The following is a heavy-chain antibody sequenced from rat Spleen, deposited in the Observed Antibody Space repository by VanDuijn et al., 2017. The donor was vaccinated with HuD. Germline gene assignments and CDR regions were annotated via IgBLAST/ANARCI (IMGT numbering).Heavy chain of an antibody. V-gene: IGHV5-29*01. Sequence: EVQLVESGGGLVQPGRSLKLSCAASGFTFSNYGMAWVRQAPTKGLEWVATISYDGSSTYYRDSVKGRFTISRDNAKSTLYLQMDSMRSEDTATYYCARRAYSGSDYWGQGVMVTVSS. CDR1: GFTFSNYG. D-gene: IGHD1-1*01. CDR2: ISYDGSST. J-gene: IGHJ2*01. CDR3: ARRAYSGSDY.